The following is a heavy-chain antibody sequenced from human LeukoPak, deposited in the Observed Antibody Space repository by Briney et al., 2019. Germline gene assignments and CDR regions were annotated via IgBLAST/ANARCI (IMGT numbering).Heavy chain of an antibody. Sequence: GGSLRLSCAASGFTLSSYWMSWVRQAPGKGLEWVANIKQDGSEKYYVDSVKGRFTISRDNAKNSLYLQMSSLRAEDTAVYYCARVFSAGGGYFDYWGQGTLVTVSS. CDR2: IKQDGSEK. CDR3: ARVFSAGGGYFDY. CDR1: GFTLSSYW. V-gene: IGHV3-7*01. J-gene: IGHJ4*02. D-gene: IGHD3-16*01.